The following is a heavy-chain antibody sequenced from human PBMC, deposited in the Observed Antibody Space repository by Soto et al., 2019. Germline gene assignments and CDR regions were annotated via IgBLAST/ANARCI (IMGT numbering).Heavy chain of an antibody. CDR3: ARRWMGSSSWYNWFDP. CDR1: GGSISSYD. J-gene: IGHJ5*02. V-gene: IGHV4-59*08. CDR2: IYYSGST. Sequence: PSETLSLTCTVSGGSISSYDGSWIRQPPGKGLEWIGYIYYSGSTNYNPSLKSRVTISVDTSKNQFSLKLSSVTAADTAVYYCARRWMGSSSWYNWFDPWGQGTLVTVSS. D-gene: IGHD6-13*01.